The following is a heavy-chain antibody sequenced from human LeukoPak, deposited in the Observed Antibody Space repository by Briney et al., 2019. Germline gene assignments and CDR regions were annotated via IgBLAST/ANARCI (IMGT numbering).Heavy chain of an antibody. CDR3: IREILDCTGDCLGY. CDR2: IHSDGSGT. V-gene: IGHV3-74*01. CDR1: GFSVSNSW. J-gene: IGHJ4*02. D-gene: IGHD2-8*02. Sequence: GGSLRLSCAASGFSVSNSWMHWVRQPPGKGLVWVSRIHSDGSGTNYADSVKGRFTISRDNTKNILYLQMNNLRAEDTAVYYCIREILDCTGDCLGYWGQGTLVTVSS.